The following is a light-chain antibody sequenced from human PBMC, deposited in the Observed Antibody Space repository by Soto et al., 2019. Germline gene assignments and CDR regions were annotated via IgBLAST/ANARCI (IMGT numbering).Light chain of an antibody. V-gene: IGLV1-44*01. CDR3: AAWDDSLNGWV. Sequence: QSVLTQPPSASGAPGQRVTFSCSGGSSNIGINSISWYQQLPGTAPKLLIYSNDHRPSGVPDRFSGSKSGTSASLAISGLQSEDEADYYCAAWDDSLNGWVFGGGTKLTVL. CDR2: SND. CDR1: SSNIGINS. J-gene: IGLJ3*02.